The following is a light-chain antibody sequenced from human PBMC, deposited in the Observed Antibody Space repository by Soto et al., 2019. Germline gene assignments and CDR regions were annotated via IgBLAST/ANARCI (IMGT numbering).Light chain of an antibody. CDR1: QSIDNW. CDR2: AAS. V-gene: IGKV1-5*01. CDR3: QQFSSYST. J-gene: IGKJ1*01. Sequence: DIQMTQSPSALSASVGDRVTITCRASQSIDNWLAWYQQKPGKAPKLLIYAASTLETGVPSRFSGSGSGTEFTLTIKSLQPDDFATYYCQQFSSYSTCGQGTKLDIK.